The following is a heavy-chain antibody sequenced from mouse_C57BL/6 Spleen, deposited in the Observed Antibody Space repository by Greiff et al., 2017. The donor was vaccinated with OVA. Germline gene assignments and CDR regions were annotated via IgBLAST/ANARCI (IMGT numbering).Heavy chain of an antibody. CDR3: APCYDGLRAWFAY. Sequence: EVQLQQSGAELVRPGASVKLSCTASGFTITDYYMRWVKQRPEQGLEWLGRIDPEGGDTEYAPQFQGKATMTADPSSNTAYLQLSSLTSEDTAVYYCAPCYDGLRAWFAYWGQGTLVTVSA. V-gene: IGHV14-1*01. CDR2: IDPEGGDT. D-gene: IGHD2-3*01. J-gene: IGHJ3*01. CDR1: GFTITDYY.